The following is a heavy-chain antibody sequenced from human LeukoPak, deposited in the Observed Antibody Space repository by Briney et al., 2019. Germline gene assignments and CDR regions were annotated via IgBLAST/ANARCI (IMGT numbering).Heavy chain of an antibody. D-gene: IGHD2-2*01. CDR1: GFTFSSYW. CDR2: IKQDGSEK. Sequence: RGSLRLSCAASGFTFSSYWMSWVRQAPGKGLEWVANIKQDGSEKYYVDSVKGRFTISRDNAKNSLYLQMNSLRAEDTAVYYCAREGDIVVVPAAPGDVWGKGTTVTVSS. V-gene: IGHV3-7*01. J-gene: IGHJ6*04. CDR3: AREGDIVVVPAAPGDV.